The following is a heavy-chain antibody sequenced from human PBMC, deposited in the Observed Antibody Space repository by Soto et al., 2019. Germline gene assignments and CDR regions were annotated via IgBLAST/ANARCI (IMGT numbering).Heavy chain of an antibody. D-gene: IGHD1-26*01. CDR2: ISSSGTTI. CDR1: RFTFSTYE. J-gene: IGHJ6*02. Sequence: EVQLVESGGALVQPGGSLRLSCVASRFTFSTYEMHWVRQAPGKGLEWVSYISSSGTTINYADSVKGRFTISRDNAKSSLYLQLNSLRAEDTAVYYCARDMSGDYSYYGMDVWGQGTTVTVSS. CDR3: ARDMSGDYSYYGMDV. V-gene: IGHV3-48*03.